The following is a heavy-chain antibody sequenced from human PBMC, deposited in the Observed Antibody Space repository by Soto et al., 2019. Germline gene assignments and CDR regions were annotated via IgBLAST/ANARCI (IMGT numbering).Heavy chain of an antibody. Sequence: SETLSLTCTVSGGSISSYYWSWIRQPPGKGLEWIGYIYDSGGTNYNPSLKSRVTMSIDTSSNQFSLKLSSVTATDTAVYYCARIPATIGGHFDHWGQGTLVTVSS. V-gene: IGHV4-59*08. J-gene: IGHJ4*02. CDR2: IYDSGGT. CDR3: ARIPATIGGHFDH. D-gene: IGHD2-2*02. CDR1: GGSISSYY.